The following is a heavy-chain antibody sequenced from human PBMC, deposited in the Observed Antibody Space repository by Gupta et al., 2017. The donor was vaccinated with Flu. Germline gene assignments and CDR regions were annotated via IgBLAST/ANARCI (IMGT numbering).Heavy chain of an antibody. Sequence: QVQLVESGGAVVQPGRSLRLACVSSGFTFGTYGMHWVRQAPGKGLEWVALITHNGDNEYYTDSVKGRFTISRDNSKNTLFLQMSGLRVEDTAVYYCAKDLDQCFIVNVGFDSWCQVTLVTVS. CDR2: ITHNGDNE. CDR1: GFTFGTYG. V-gene: IGHV3-30*18. CDR3: AKDLDQCFIVNVGFDS. D-gene: IGHD2-21*01. J-gene: IGHJ4*02.